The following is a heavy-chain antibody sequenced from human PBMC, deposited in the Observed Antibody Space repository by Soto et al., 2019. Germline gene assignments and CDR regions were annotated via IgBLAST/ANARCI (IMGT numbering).Heavy chain of an antibody. CDR1: GFTFSDSW. CDR3: ATSGGGH. D-gene: IGHD6-25*01. J-gene: IGHJ4*02. CDR2: ITPDGNRK. Sequence: EVLLVESGGHLVQPGESLRLSCTASGFTFSDSWMSWVRRAPGKGLEWVANITPDGNRKFYVDSVNGRFTISRDNAVNSLYLQVNSMRVYDTAVYYCATSGGGHWGQGTLVTVSA. V-gene: IGHV3-7*05.